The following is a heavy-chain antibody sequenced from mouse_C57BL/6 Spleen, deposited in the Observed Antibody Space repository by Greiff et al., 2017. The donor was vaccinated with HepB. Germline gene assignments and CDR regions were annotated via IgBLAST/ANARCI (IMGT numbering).Heavy chain of an antibody. Sequence: QVQLQQPGAELVKPGASVKLSCKASGYTFTSYWMHWVKQRPGQGLEWIGMIHPNSGSTNYNEKFKSKATLTVDKSSSTAYMQLSSLTSEDSAVYYCARVYYGYDGPPFAYWGQGTLDTVSA. J-gene: IGHJ3*01. D-gene: IGHD2-2*01. CDR1: GYTFTSYW. CDR3: ARVYYGYDGPPFAY. V-gene: IGHV1-64*01. CDR2: IHPNSGST.